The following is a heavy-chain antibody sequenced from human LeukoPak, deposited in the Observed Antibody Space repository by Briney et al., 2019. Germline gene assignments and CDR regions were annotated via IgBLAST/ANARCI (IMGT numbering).Heavy chain of an antibody. J-gene: IGHJ4*02. CDR3: AGAYDSSGYSLTSHFDY. D-gene: IGHD3-22*01. Sequence: PGGSLRLSCAASGFTFSSYAMHWVRQAPGKGLEWVAVISYDGSNKYYADSVKGRFTISRDNSKNTLYLQMNSLRAEDTAVYYCAGAYDSSGYSLTSHFDYWGQGTLVTVSS. CDR1: GFTFSSYA. V-gene: IGHV3-30-3*01. CDR2: ISYDGSNK.